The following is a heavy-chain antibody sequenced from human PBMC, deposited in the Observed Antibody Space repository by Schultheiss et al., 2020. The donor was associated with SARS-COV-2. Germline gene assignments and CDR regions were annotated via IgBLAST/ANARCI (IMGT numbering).Heavy chain of an antibody. V-gene: IGHV3-30*14. J-gene: IGHJ4*02. Sequence: GESLKISCAASGFTFNSHAVHWVRQAPGKGLEWVAVILYDVSNKFYSDSVKGRFTISRDNAKNSLYLQMNSLRAEDTAVYYCARDRGNFNYHFDSWGQGTLVTVSS. CDR1: GFTFNSHA. D-gene: IGHD1-26*01. CDR2: ILYDVSNK. CDR3: ARDRGNFNYHFDS.